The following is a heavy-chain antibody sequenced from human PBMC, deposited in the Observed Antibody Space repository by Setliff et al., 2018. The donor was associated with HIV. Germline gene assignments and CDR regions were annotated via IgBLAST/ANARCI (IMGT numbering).Heavy chain of an antibody. CDR2: IYTSGIT. D-gene: IGHD3-10*01. V-gene: IGHV4-4*08. J-gene: IGHJ6*03. Sequence: TLSLTCTVSGASISSYYWSWIRQPPGKGLEWIGYIYTSGITDYNPSLKSRVTISGDTSKNQFSLKLSSVTAADTAVYYCARDRWGYYYGSGSCYMDVWGTGTTVTVSS. CDR1: GASISSYY. CDR3: ARDRWGYYYGSGSCYMDV.